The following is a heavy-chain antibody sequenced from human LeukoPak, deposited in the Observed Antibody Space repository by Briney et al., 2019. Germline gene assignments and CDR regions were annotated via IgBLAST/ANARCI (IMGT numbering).Heavy chain of an antibody. V-gene: IGHV1-2*02. J-gene: IGHJ4*02. CDR1: GYTFTGYY. D-gene: IGHD6-13*01. Sequence: ASVKVSCKASGYTFTGYYMHWVRQAPGQGLEWMGWINPNSGGTNYAQKFQGRVTMTRDTSISTAYMELSSLRSEDTAVYYCAKRGYSSSWYSPFDYWGQGTLVTVSS. CDR3: AKRGYSSSWYSPFDY. CDR2: INPNSGGT.